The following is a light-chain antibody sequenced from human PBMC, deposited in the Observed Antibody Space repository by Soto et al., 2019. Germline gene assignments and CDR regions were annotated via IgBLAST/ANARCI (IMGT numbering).Light chain of an antibody. CDR3: QHLSTYPRT. CDR2: AAS. V-gene: IGKV1-9*01. J-gene: IGKJ1*01. Sequence: IRFTQYPSSLSASVGDRVTITCRASQGISSYLAWYQQRPGRAPELLIYAASTLQSGVSSRFSGSGSGTDFTLTISSLQPEDFATYCCQHLSTYPRTFGPGTKVEIK. CDR1: QGISSY.